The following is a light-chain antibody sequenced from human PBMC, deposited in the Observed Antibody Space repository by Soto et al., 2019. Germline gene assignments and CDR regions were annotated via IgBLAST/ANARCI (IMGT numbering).Light chain of an antibody. CDR2: NTS. CDR1: QSINSKS. CDR3: QQRSNWPPT. J-gene: IGKJ3*01. Sequence: EIVLTQSPGTLSLSPGEGATVSCRVSQSINSKSLVWYQRKFGQAPRLLIYNTSSRATGIPDRFSGSGSGTDFTLTISSLEPEDFAVYYCQQRSNWPPTFGPGTKVDIK. V-gene: IGKV3-11*01.